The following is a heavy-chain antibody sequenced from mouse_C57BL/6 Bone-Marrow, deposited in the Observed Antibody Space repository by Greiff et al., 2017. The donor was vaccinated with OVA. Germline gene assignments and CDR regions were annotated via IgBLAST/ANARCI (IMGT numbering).Heavy chain of an antibody. D-gene: IGHD4-1*01. CDR3: ARALWDGDMDY. Sequence: EVQGVESGGGLVKPGGSLKLSCAASGFTFSSYAMSWVRQTPEKRLEWVATISDGGSYTYYPDNVKGRFTISRDNAKNNLYLQMSHLKSEDTAMYYCARALWDGDMDYWGQGTSVTVSS. V-gene: IGHV5-4*01. CDR2: ISDGGSYT. J-gene: IGHJ4*01. CDR1: GFTFSSYA.